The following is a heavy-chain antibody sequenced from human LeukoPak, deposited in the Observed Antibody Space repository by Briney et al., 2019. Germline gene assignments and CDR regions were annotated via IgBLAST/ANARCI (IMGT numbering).Heavy chain of an antibody. CDR1: GGSISSGDYY. D-gene: IGHD2-2*01. CDR3: VSGGDQLPALIDY. Sequence: PSQTLSLTCTVSGGSISSGDYYWSWIRQPPGKGLEWIGYIYYSGSTYYNPSLKSRLTISVDTSKNQFSLKLSSVTAADTAVYYCVSGGDQLPALIDYWGQGTLVTVSS. CDR2: IYYSGST. V-gene: IGHV4-30-4*08. J-gene: IGHJ4*02.